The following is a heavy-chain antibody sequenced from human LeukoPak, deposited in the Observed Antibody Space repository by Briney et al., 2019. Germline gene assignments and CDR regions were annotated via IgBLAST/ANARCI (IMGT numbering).Heavy chain of an antibody. Sequence: ASVKVSCKASGYTFTSYGISWVRQTPGQGLEWMGWISAYNGNTNYAQKLQGRVTMTTDTSTSTAYMELRSLRSDDTAVYYCARSGDYYDSSGYRYWGQGTLVTVSS. J-gene: IGHJ4*02. CDR2: ISAYNGNT. D-gene: IGHD3-22*01. CDR3: ARSGDYYDSSGYRY. V-gene: IGHV1-18*01. CDR1: GYTFTSYG.